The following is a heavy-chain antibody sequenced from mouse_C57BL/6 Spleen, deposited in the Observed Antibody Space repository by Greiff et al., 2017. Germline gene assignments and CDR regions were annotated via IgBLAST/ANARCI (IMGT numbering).Heavy chain of an antibody. Sequence: EVQLQQSGAELVKPGASVKLSCKASGYTFKDYYMHWVKQRPGTGLEWIGRIDPENGETKYNPKFKGKDTITADTSSNTAYMQLRSLTSEDTAVYYCARWGRCGNHDYAMGYWGQGTSVTVSA. D-gene: IGHD2-1*01. CDR1: GYTFKDYY. V-gene: IGHV14-2*01. CDR3: ARWGRCGNHDYAMGY. J-gene: IGHJ4*01. CDR2: IDPENGET.